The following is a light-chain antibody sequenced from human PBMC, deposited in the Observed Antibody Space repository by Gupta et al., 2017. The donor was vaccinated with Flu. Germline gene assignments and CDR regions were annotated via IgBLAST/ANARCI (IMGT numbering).Light chain of an antibody. CDR3: NQFGDHQS. Sequence: EVVLTQSPCTLSWSPGKRATLSCRASEGIHSGWVAWLQQKPDQAPGLVIYGAYTRAAGIPDRISGSGSRTVFILTISRLEPEDVAVYYCNQFGDHQSFGQGTKLEI. J-gene: IGKJ2*03. CDR2: GAY. V-gene: IGKV3-20*01. CDR1: EGIHSGW.